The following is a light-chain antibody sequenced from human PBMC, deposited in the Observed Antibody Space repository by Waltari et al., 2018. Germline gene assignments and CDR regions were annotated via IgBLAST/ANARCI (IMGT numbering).Light chain of an antibody. CDR1: SSDAGGYTY. V-gene: IGLV2-14*01. J-gene: IGLJ2*01. Sequence: QSALTQPASVSGSPGQSITISCTGTSSDAGGYTYVPWYQQHPGKAPKLMLYDVSKRPSGVSNRFSGSKSGNTASLTISGLQAEDEADYYCSSYTSSSTLVFGGGTKLTVL. CDR3: SSYTSSSTLV. CDR2: DVS.